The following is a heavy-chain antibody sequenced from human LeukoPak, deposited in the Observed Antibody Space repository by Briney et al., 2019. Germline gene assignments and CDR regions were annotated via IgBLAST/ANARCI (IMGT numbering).Heavy chain of an antibody. Sequence: GGSLRLSCAASGFTFSSYWMNWVRQAPGKGLVWVSRIASDGSSTTYADSVKGRFSISRDNAKNTLYLQMNSLRAEDTAVYYCARAPQKRFDYWGQGTLVTVSS. V-gene: IGHV3-74*01. CDR3: ARAPQKRFDY. J-gene: IGHJ4*02. CDR1: GFTFSSYW. CDR2: IASDGSST.